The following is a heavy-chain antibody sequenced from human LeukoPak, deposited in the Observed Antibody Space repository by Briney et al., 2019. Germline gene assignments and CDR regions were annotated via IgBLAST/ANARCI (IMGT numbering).Heavy chain of an antibody. CDR1: GFNFSNYG. Sequence: GGSLRLSCAASGFNFSNYGMNWIRQTPGKGLEWVSFIGSDPRDKYYADSVKGRFAVSRDNSKNTLFLEMNRLTVQDTALYYCANQDGTYDIWGQGTMVSVFS. V-gene: IGHV3-30*02. CDR3: ANQDGTYDI. CDR2: IGSDPRDK. J-gene: IGHJ3*02.